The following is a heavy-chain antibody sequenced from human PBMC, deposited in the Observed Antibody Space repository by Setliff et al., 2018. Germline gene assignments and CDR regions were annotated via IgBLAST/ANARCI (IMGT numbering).Heavy chain of an antibody. CDR3: AKRGPYCSGGTCHYYFDY. Sequence: GGSLRLSCAASGFPFSSYAMSWVRQAPGKGLEWVSGISGSGGMTYYADSVKGRFTISRDNSKNTVYLDVNSLRAEDTAVYYCAKRGPYCSGGTCHYYFDYWGQGTLVTVSS. D-gene: IGHD2-15*01. J-gene: IGHJ4*02. CDR1: GFPFSSYA. V-gene: IGHV3-23*01. CDR2: ISGSGGMT.